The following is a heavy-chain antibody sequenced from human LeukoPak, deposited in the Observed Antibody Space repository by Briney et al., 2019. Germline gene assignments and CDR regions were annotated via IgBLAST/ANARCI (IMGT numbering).Heavy chain of an antibody. J-gene: IGHJ4*02. V-gene: IGHV3-23*01. D-gene: IGHD3-22*01. CDR3: AKPGITMIVVVWAFDY. CDR2: ISGSGGST. CDR1: GFTFSSYA. Sequence: GGSLRLSCAASGFTFSSYAMSWVRQAPGKGLEWVSAISGSGGSTYYADSVKGRFTISRDNSKNTLYLQMNSLRAEDTAVYYCAKPGITMIVVVWAFDYWGQGTLVTVSS.